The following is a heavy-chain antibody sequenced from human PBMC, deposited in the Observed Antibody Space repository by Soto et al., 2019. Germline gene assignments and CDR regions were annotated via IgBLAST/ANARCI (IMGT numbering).Heavy chain of an antibody. V-gene: IGHV3-30-3*01. CDR1: GCTVSSYT. D-gene: IGHD3-22*01. CDR2: ISYDGSNK. J-gene: IGHJ4*02. Sequence: GRSVGLGCVASGCTVSSYTMHWVREAPGKGLEWVAVISYDGSNKYYADSVKGRFTISRDNSKNTLYLQMNSLRAEDTAVYYCAREGYYDSSGDYYFDYWGQGTLVIVSS. CDR3: AREGYYDSSGDYYFDY.